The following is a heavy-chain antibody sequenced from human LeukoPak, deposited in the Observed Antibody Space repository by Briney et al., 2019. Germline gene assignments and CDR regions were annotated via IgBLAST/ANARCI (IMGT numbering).Heavy chain of an antibody. J-gene: IGHJ1*01. Sequence: SETLSLTCTVSSGSISSSSYSWGWIRQPPGKGLEWIGSIDYSGSTYYNPSLKSRVTIFVDSSKNQFSLKLSSVTAADTAVYYCARHHVPAALGYFQHWGQGTLVTVSS. CDR3: ARHHVPAALGYFQH. CDR2: IDYSGST. V-gene: IGHV4-39*01. D-gene: IGHD2-2*01. CDR1: SGSISSSSYS.